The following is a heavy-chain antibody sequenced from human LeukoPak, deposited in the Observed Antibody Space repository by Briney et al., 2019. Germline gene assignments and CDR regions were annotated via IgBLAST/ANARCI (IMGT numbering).Heavy chain of an antibody. CDR2: ISYDGSNK. Sequence: GGSLRLSCAASGFTFSSHGIHWVRQAPGKGLEWVAVISYDGSNKYYADSVKGRFTISRDNSKNTLYLQMNSLRPEDTAVYYCAKAFGWELTDSVDYWGQGTLVTVFS. V-gene: IGHV3-30*18. CDR3: AKAFGWELTDSVDY. CDR1: GFTFSSHG. D-gene: IGHD1-26*01. J-gene: IGHJ4*02.